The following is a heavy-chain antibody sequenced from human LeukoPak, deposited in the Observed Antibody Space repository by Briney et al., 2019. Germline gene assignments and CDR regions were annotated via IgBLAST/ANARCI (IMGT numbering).Heavy chain of an antibody. CDR2: ISAYNGNT. CDR3: ARDLAYNYGDPHYFDY. J-gene: IGHJ4*02. CDR1: GYTFTSYG. V-gene: IGHV1-18*01. Sequence: ASVKVSCKASGYTFTSYGISWVRQAPGQGLEWMGWISAYNGNTNYAQKLQGRVTMTTDTSTSPAYMELRSLRSDDTAVYYCARDLAYNYGDPHYFDYWGQGTLVTVSS. D-gene: IGHD4-17*01.